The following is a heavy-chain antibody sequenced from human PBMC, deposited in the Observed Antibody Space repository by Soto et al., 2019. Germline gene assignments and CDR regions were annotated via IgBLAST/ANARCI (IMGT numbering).Heavy chain of an antibody. J-gene: IGHJ4*02. CDR2: ISAYNGNT. Sequence: QIQLVQSGAEVKKPGASVKVSCKASGYTFTSYGLSWVRQAPGHGLEGMGWISAYNGNTNYAQKFQGRVTLTTDSSTSTAYLEVRRLRFDDTAISYWARGLWQNFNDYWGQGTLVTVSS. D-gene: IGHD3-10*01. CDR1: GYTFTSYG. V-gene: IGHV1-18*01. CDR3: ARGLWQNFNDY.